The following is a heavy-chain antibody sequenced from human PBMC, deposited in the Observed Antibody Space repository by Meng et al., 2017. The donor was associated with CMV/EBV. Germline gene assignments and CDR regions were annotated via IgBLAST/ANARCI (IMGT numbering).Heavy chain of an antibody. CDR3: ASAAYCGGDCYSGAFDI. V-gene: IGHV3-74*01. D-gene: IGHD2-21*01. Sequence: GGSLRLSCAASGFTFSSYWMHWVRQAPGKGLVWVSRINSDGSSTSYADSVKGRFTISRDNAKNTLYLQMNSLRAEDTAVYYCASAAYCGGDCYSGAFDIWVQGTMVTVSS. CDR2: INSDGSST. CDR1: GFTFSSYW. J-gene: IGHJ3*02.